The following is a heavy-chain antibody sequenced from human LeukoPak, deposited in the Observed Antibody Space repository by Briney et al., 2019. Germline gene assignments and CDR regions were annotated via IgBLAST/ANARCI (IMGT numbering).Heavy chain of an antibody. Sequence: GGSLSLACAASGFTVSSNDMSWVRQAPGKGLEWVSVIYSGGSTYYADSVKGRFTISRDNSKNTLYLQMNSLRAEDTAVYYCARLHYGDYEVSYFDYWGQGTLVTVSS. CDR1: GFTVSSND. V-gene: IGHV3-53*01. J-gene: IGHJ4*02. D-gene: IGHD4-17*01. CDR3: ARLHYGDYEVSYFDY. CDR2: IYSGGST.